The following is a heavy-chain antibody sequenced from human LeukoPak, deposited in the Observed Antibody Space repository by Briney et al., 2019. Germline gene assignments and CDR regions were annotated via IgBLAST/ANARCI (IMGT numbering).Heavy chain of an antibody. CDR1: GFTFSNYW. J-gene: IGHJ4*02. CDR2: IKQDGSEK. V-gene: IGHV3-7*05. CDR3: ARGGDSSSWYWFDY. Sequence: PGGSLRRSCAASGFTFSNYWMSWVRQAPGKGLEWVANIKQDGSEKYYVDSVKGRFTISRDNAKNSLYLQMNSLRAEDTAVYYCARGGDSSSWYWFDYWGQGTLVTVSS. D-gene: IGHD6-13*01.